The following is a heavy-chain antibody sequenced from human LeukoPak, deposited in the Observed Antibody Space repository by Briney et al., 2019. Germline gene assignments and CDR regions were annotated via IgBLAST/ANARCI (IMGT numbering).Heavy chain of an antibody. J-gene: IGHJ4*02. V-gene: IGHV3-23*01. Sequence: GGSLRLSCAASGFTFSSYAMSWVRQAPGKGLKWVSAISGSGGSTYYADSVKGRFTISRDNSKKLYLQMNSLRAEDTAVYYCAKDKAVSYYLFDYWGQGTLVTVSS. CDR3: AKDKAVSYYLFDY. CDR1: GFTFSSYA. D-gene: IGHD1-26*01. CDR2: ISGSGGST.